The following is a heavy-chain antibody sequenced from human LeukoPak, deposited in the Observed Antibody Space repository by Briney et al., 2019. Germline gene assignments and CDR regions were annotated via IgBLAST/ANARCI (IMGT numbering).Heavy chain of an antibody. CDR1: KFTFSNYG. J-gene: IGHJ4*02. Sequence: GGSLRLSCTASKFTFSNYGMQWVRQAPGKGLEWVPVVSSDGGTKYYADSVKGRFTISRDNSRNTMYLQMNSLRAEDTAVYYCARDRLSVCSGGSCYSGVLDYWGQGTLVTVSS. D-gene: IGHD2-15*01. V-gene: IGHV3-30*03. CDR3: ARDRLSVCSGGSCYSGVLDY. CDR2: VSSDGGTK.